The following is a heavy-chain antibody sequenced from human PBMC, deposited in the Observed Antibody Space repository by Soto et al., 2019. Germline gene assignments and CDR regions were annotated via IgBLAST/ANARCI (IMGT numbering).Heavy chain of an antibody. J-gene: IGHJ3*02. CDR1: GYSFTSYW. V-gene: IGHV5-51*01. CDR2: IYPGDSDT. CDR3: ARRDDSSGYYYNAFDI. D-gene: IGHD3-22*01. Sequence: PGESLKISCKGSGYSFTSYWIGWVRQMPGKGLEWMGIIYPGDSDTRYSPSFQGQVTISADKSISTAYLQWSSLKASDTAMYYCARRDDSSGYYYNAFDIWGQGTMVTVPS.